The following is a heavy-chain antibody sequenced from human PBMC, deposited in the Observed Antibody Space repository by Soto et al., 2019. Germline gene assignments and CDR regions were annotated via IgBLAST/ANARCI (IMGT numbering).Heavy chain of an antibody. CDR2: IKPDESEK. Sequence: GGSLRLSCTASGFTFSDSWMTWVRQAPGKGLEWVARIKPDESEKKYADSVKGRFSISRDNAKNSMYLQMDSLRGEDTAVYYCVRGGSNYASWGQGNLVTVSS. D-gene: IGHD4-4*01. V-gene: IGHV3-7*01. J-gene: IGHJ5*02. CDR3: VRGGSNYAS. CDR1: GFTFSDSW.